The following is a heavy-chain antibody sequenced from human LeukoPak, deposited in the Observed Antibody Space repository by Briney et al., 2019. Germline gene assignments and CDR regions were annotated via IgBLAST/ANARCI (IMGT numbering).Heavy chain of an antibody. CDR3: ATVYSSSPLRPMDV. D-gene: IGHD2-2*01. Sequence: GGSLRLSCAVSGFTVSSNYMSWVRQAPGKGLEWVSGIYRGGNTYYAESVKGRFTISRDNSKNTLYLQMSSLRAEDTAVYYCATVYSSSPLRPMDVWGQGTTVTVSS. J-gene: IGHJ6*02. CDR1: GFTVSSNY. CDR2: IYRGGNT. V-gene: IGHV3-53*01.